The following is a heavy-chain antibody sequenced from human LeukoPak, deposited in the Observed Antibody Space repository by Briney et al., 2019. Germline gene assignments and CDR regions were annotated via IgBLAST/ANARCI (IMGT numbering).Heavy chain of an antibody. CDR1: GFTFSSYW. V-gene: IGHV3-74*01. D-gene: IGHD3-22*01. J-gene: IGHJ4*02. CDR2: INSDGSST. Sequence: PGGSLRLSCAASGFTFSSYWMHWVRQAPGKGLVWVSRINSDGSSTSYADSVKGRFTISRDNSKNTLYLQMDSLRAEDTAVYFCARDSSGFPFDYWGQGTLVTVSS. CDR3: ARDSSGFPFDY.